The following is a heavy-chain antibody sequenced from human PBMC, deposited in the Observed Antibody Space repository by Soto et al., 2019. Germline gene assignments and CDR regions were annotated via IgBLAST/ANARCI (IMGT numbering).Heavy chain of an antibody. CDR2: INHSGST. D-gene: IGHD3-3*01. J-gene: IGHJ6*02. CDR1: GRSLSCQY. CDR3: ARGEFEVGFWSGYYSRLDV. V-gene: IGHV4-34*01. Sequence: SQSLSPTWVAYGRSLSCQYSSWISQPQGKGMEWIGEINHSGSTNYNPSLKSRVTISVDTSKNQFYLKLSSVTAADTAVYYCARGEFEVGFWSGYYSRLDVWGQGTTVTVSS.